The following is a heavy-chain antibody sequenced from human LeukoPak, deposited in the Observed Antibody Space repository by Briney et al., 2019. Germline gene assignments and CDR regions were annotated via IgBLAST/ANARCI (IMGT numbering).Heavy chain of an antibody. V-gene: IGHV3-64*01. Sequence: GGSLRLSCSASGFSFSSYAMHWVRQAPGEGLEYVSAISANGVSTYYANSVRGRFTISRDNSKNTLYLQMGSLRAEDMAVYYCAKDRCSNGVGCYYYYMDVWGKGTTVTISS. CDR3: AKDRCSNGVGCYYYYMDV. CDR2: ISANGVST. CDR1: GFSFSSYA. J-gene: IGHJ6*03. D-gene: IGHD2-8*01.